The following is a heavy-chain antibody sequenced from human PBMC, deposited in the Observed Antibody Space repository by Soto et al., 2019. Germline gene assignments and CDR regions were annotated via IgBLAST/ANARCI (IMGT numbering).Heavy chain of an antibody. Sequence: SETLSLTCAVYGGSFSGSNWGRIRHPPGKGLEWIGEIKHRGSTNYNPSLKSRVTISVDTSKIQFSLKLSSVTAADTAVYYGARGGMGYMKQWLVFSPYGMDGWGPGTTVTVP. CDR2: IKHRGST. V-gene: IGHV4-34*01. D-gene: IGHD6-19*01. CDR1: GGSFSGSN. CDR3: ARGGMGYMKQWLVFSPYGMDG. J-gene: IGHJ6*02.